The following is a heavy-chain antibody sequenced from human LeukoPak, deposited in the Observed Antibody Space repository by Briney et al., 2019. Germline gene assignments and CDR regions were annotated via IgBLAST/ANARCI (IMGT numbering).Heavy chain of an antibody. V-gene: IGHV1-46*01. D-gene: IGHD2-2*01. Sequence: ASVKVSCKASGYTFTSYYMHWVRQAPGQGLEWMGIINPSGGSTSYAQKFQGRVTITRDTSANTAYMELSSLKSEDTAVYFCASGPSCYDCYSYGMDVWGQGTTVTVSS. CDR3: ASGPSCYDCYSYGMDV. CDR2: INPSGGST. J-gene: IGHJ6*02. CDR1: GYTFTSYY.